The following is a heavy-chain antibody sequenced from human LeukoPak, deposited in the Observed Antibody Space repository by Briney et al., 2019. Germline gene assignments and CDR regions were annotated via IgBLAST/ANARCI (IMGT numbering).Heavy chain of an antibody. J-gene: IGHJ4*02. CDR2: VRGSGSDT. V-gene: IGHV3-23*01. CDR1: GFTFSTYA. CDR3: AKTSRVNSAYDSPFDY. Sequence: GSLRLSCAASGFTFSTYAMSWVRQAPGKGLEWVSAVRGSGSDTYYADSVKGRFTISRDNSKNTLHLQMNSLRAEDTAIYYCAKTSRVNSAYDSPFDYWGQGTLGSASS. D-gene: IGHD5-12*01.